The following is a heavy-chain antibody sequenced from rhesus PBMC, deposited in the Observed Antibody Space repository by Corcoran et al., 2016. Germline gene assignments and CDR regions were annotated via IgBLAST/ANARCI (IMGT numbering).Heavy chain of an antibody. J-gene: IGHJ6*01. V-gene: IGHV4-127*01. CDR2: IGGSSGST. Sequence: QVQLQESGPGLVKPSETLSLTCAVSGYSIRRGYGWSWIRQPPGKGREWIGDIGGSSGSTNYNPSLKSRVTISKDTSKNQFSLKLNSVTAADTAVYYCARGGDYYGLDSWGQGVVVTVSS. CDR1: GYSIRRGYG. CDR3: ARGGDYYGLDS. D-gene: IGHD3-34*01.